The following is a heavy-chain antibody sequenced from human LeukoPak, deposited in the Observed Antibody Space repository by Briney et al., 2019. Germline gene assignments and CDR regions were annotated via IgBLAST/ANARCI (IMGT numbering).Heavy chain of an antibody. D-gene: IGHD6-13*01. CDR3: ASVRSAAAGDYYYYYYMDV. CDR2: IIPILGTA. J-gene: IGHJ6*03. V-gene: IGHV1-69*05. Sequence: ASVKVSCKASGGTFISYAISWVRQAPGQGLEWMGGIIPILGTANYAQKFQGRVTITTDESTSTAYMELSSLRSEDTAVYYCASVRSAAAGDYYYYYYMDVWGKGTTVTVSS. CDR1: GGTFISYA.